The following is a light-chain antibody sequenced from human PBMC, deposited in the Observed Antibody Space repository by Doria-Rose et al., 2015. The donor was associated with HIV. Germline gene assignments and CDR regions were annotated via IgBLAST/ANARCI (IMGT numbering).Light chain of an antibody. Sequence: NWFQQEPGKAPTLLIYAASRLQIGVPSRFSGSGSGTDFTLTISGLQPGDFATYYRQQTYSSPPWTFGQGTKVEMK. V-gene: IGKV1-39*01. J-gene: IGKJ1*01. CDR2: AAS. CDR3: QQTYSSPPWT.